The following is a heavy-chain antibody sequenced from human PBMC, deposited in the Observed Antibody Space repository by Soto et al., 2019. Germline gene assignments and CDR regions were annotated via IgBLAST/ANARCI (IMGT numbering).Heavy chain of an antibody. CDR2: ISGSGGST. D-gene: IGHD3-9*01. V-gene: IGHV3-23*01. Sequence: PGGSLRLSCAASGFTFSSYAMSWVRQAPGKGLEWVSAISGSGGSTYYADSVKGRFTISRDNSKNTLYLQMNSLRAEDTAVYYCAKGDGWLYYYGMDVWGQGTTVTVSS. CDR3: AKGDGWLYYYGMDV. J-gene: IGHJ6*02. CDR1: GFTFSSYA.